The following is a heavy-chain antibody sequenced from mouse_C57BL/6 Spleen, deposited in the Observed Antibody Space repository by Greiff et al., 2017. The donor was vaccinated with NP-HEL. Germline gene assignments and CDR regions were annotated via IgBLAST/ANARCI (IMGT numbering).Heavy chain of an antibody. Sequence: EVQGVESGGDLVKPGGSLKLSCAASGFTFSSYGMSWVRQTPDKRLEWVATISSGGSYTYYPDSVKGRFTISRDNAKNTLYLQMSSLKSEDTAMYYCARQDSNWDLYYFDYWGQGTTLTVSS. D-gene: IGHD4-1*01. CDR2: ISSGGSYT. V-gene: IGHV5-6*01. J-gene: IGHJ2*01. CDR3: ARQDSNWDLYYFDY. CDR1: GFTFSSYG.